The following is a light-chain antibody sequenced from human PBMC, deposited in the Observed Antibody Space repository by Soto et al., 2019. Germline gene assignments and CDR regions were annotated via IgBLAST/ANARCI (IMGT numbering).Light chain of an antibody. CDR2: EVT. Sequence: QSVLTQPASVSGSPGQSITISCTGTSSDAGAYNYVSWYQQHSGKAPKLIIYEVTNRPSGVSNRFSASKSGNTASLTIFGLQAEDEADYYCSSYTSSSSWVFGGGTKVTVL. CDR3: SSYTSSSSWV. V-gene: IGLV2-14*01. CDR1: SSDAGAYNY. J-gene: IGLJ3*02.